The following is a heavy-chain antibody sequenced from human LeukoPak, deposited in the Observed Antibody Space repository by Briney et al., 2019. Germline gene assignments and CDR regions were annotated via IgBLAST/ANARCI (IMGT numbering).Heavy chain of an antibody. D-gene: IGHD2-21*02. Sequence: GGSLRLSCAASGFTFDTYGMSWVRQAPGKGLEWVSSISGSGNYMYYKDSVKGRFTISRENSKDTLLLQMNSLRAEDSAVYYCAKGGHPAVVTTRFDSWGQGTLVTVSS. V-gene: IGHV3-23*01. CDR3: AKGGHPAVVTTRFDS. CDR2: ISGSGNYM. CDR1: GFTFDTYG. J-gene: IGHJ5*01.